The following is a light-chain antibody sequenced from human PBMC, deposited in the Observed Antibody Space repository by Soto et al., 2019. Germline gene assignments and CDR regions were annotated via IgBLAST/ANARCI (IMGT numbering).Light chain of an antibody. J-gene: IGLJ3*02. CDR3: CLYVGSSTWV. V-gene: IGLV2-23*02. CDR2: EVS. Sequence: QSVLTQPASVSGSPGQSITISCTGTSSDVGSYNLVSWYQQHPGRAPKLMIYEVSKRPSGVSNRFSGSKSGNTVSLTISGLQAEDEADYYCCLYVGSSTWVFGGGTKLTVL. CDR1: SSDVGSYNL.